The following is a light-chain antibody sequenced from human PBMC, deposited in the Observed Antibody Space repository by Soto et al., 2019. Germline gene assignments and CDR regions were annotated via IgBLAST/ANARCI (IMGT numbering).Light chain of an antibody. CDR3: ASWDASLNGGV. Sequence: QSVLTQPPSASGTPGQRVTISCSGSSSNIGSDTVNWYQPLPGTAPKLLIHRSNQRPSGVPARFSASKSGTSASLAISGLQSEDEADYYCASWDASLNGGVFGGGTKLTVL. CDR2: RSN. CDR1: SSNIGSDT. J-gene: IGLJ3*02. V-gene: IGLV1-44*01.